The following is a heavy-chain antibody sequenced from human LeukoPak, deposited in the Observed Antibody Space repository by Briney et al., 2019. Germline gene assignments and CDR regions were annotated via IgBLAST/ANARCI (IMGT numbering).Heavy chain of an antibody. CDR2: MNPNSGNT. CDR3: ARARGERVVVAAY. Sequence: GASVKVSCKXSGYTFTSYDINWVRQATGQGLEWMGWMNPNSGNTGYAQKFQGRVTMTRNTSISTAYMELSSLRSEDTAVYYCARARGERVVVAAYWGQGTLVTVSS. CDR1: GYTFTSYD. D-gene: IGHD2-15*01. J-gene: IGHJ4*02. V-gene: IGHV1-8*01.